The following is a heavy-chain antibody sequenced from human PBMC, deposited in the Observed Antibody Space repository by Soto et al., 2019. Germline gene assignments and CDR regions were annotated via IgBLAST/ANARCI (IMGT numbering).Heavy chain of an antibody. D-gene: IGHD3-16*01. CDR3: ARGGGGVPIDY. CDR2: IYSGGNI. CDR1: GFTVSNNY. Sequence: EVQLVESGGGLVQPGGALGLSCAASGFTVSNNYISWVRQAPGKGLEWVSVIYSGGNIYYADSVKGRFTISRDNSKNTLYLQMNSLRVEDTAVYYCARGGGGVPIDYWGQGTLVTVSS. J-gene: IGHJ4*02. V-gene: IGHV3-66*01.